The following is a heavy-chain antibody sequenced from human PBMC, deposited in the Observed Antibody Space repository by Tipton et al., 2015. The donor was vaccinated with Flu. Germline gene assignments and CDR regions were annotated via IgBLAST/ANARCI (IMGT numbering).Heavy chain of an antibody. J-gene: IGHJ5*02. V-gene: IGHV4-31*03. Sequence: TLSLTCTVSGGSINSGSYYWTWIRQHPGKGLEWIGYIYHNENTYYNPSLESRVIMSVDTSKNQFSLKLSSVTAADTAVYYCARRDYSNYVSEPKNWFDPWGQGVLVTVSS. CDR3: ARRDYSNYVSEPKNWFDP. CDR1: GGSINSGSYY. D-gene: IGHD4-11*01. CDR2: IYHNENT.